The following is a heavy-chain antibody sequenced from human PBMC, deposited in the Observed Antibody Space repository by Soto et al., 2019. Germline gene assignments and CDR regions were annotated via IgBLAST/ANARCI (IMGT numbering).Heavy chain of an antibody. V-gene: IGHV2-70*01. CDR3: ARILLVVTSRPYYYSEMDV. Sequence: SGPTLVNPTQTLTLTCTFSGFSLSTSGMCVSWIRQPPGKALEWLALIDWDDDKYYSTSLKTRLTISKDTSKNQVVLTMTNMEPVHTVTYYCARILLVVTSRPYYYSEMDVWCQGTMVTVSS. J-gene: IGHJ6*02. CDR2: IDWDDDK. CDR1: GFSLSTSGMC. D-gene: IGHD2-21*02.